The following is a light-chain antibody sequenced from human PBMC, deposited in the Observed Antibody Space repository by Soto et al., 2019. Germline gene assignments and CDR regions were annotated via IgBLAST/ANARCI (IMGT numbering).Light chain of an antibody. V-gene: IGLV1-44*01. J-gene: IGLJ2*01. CDR1: SSNIGRNA. Sequence: QSVLTQPPSASGTPGQRVTISCSGSSSNIGRNAGNWYHQLPGKAPKLLIYRSDQRPSGVPDRFSGSKSGASASLAISGLRSDDEGDYYCAAWDDSLDGPVFGGGTQVPVL. CDR3: AAWDDSLDGPV. CDR2: RSD.